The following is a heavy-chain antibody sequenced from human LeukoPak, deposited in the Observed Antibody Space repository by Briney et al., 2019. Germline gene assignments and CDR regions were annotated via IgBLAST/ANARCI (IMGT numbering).Heavy chain of an antibody. V-gene: IGHV1-18*04. CDR3: ARDIIRYCSSTSCYPGAFDI. CDR1: GYTFTGYY. J-gene: IGHJ3*02. Sequence: ASVKVSCKASGYTFTGYYIHWLRQAPGQGLEWMGWISAYNGNTNYAQKLQGRVTMTTDTSTSTAYMELRSLRSDDTAVYYCARDIIRYCSSTSCYPGAFDIWGQGTMVTVSS. D-gene: IGHD2-2*01. CDR2: ISAYNGNT.